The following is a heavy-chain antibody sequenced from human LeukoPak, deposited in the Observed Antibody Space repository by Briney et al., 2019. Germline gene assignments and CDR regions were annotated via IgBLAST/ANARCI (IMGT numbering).Heavy chain of an antibody. CDR3: ASRVGALDY. CDR1: GFTFSDYS. D-gene: IGHD1-26*01. Sequence: GGSLRLACAASGFTFSDYSMNWVRQAPGKGLEWVSYISSTSSTIFYAGSEKGRFTISRHNAKNSLYLQMDSLRAEDTAVYYCASRVGALDYWGQGTLVTVSS. J-gene: IGHJ4*02. V-gene: IGHV3-48*01. CDR2: ISSTSSTI.